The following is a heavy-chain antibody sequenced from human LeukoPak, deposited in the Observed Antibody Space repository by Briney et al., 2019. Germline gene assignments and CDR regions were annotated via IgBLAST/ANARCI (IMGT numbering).Heavy chain of an antibody. D-gene: IGHD6-13*01. CDR2: ISFDGSNK. Sequence: GGSLRLSCAASGFNFSSYAMHWVRQAPGKGLEWVAVISFDGSNKYYADSVKGRFTISRDNSMDTLYLQMNSLRAEDTAVYYCARVWVAAAAFFDYWGQGTLVTVSS. J-gene: IGHJ4*02. V-gene: IGHV3-30-3*01. CDR1: GFNFSSYA. CDR3: ARVWVAAAAFFDY.